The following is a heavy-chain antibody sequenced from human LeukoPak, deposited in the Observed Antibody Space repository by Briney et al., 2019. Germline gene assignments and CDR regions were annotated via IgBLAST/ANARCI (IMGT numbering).Heavy chain of an antibody. CDR3: ARDIAAAGDY. V-gene: IGHV3-21*01. J-gene: IGHJ4*02. CDR1: GFTFISDS. CDR2: ISSSSSYI. D-gene: IGHD6-13*01. Sequence: GGSLRLSCAASGFTFISDSMNWVRQAPGKGLEWVSSISSSSSYIYYADSVKGRFTISRDNAKNSLYLQMNSLRAEDTAVYYCARDIAAAGDYWGQGTLVTVSS.